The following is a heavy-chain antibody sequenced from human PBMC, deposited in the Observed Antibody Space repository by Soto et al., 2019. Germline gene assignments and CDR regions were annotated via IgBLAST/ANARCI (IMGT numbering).Heavy chain of an antibody. J-gene: IGHJ6*02. V-gene: IGHV1-69*01. Sequence: QVQLVQSGAEVKKPGSSVKVSCKASGGTFSSYAISWVRQAPGQGLAWMGGIIPIFGTANYAQQFQGRVTITADESTSTAYMELSSLRSEDTAVYYCARDKVGYYDSSGYYRVSVPPDYYYGMDVWGQGTTVTVSS. D-gene: IGHD3-22*01. CDR3: ARDKVGYYDSSGYYRVSVPPDYYYGMDV. CDR2: IIPIFGTA. CDR1: GGTFSSYA.